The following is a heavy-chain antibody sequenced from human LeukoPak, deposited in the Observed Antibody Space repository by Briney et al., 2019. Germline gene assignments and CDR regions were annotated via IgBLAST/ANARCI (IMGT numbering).Heavy chain of an antibody. J-gene: IGHJ4*02. CDR3: AKATRTTVAPQVFDY. V-gene: IGHV3-23*01. Sequence: GGSLRLSCAASGFTFSSYGMSWVRQAPGKGLEWVSAISGSGGSTYYADSVKGRFTISRDNSKNTLYLQMNSLRAEDTAVYYCAKATRTTVAPQVFDYWGQGTLVTVSS. D-gene: IGHD4-23*01. CDR2: ISGSGGST. CDR1: GFTFSSYG.